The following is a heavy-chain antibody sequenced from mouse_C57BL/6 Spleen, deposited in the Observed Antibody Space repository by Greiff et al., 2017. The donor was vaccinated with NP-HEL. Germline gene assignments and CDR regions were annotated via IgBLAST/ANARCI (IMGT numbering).Heavy chain of an antibody. Sequence: EVNVVESGGDLVKPGGSLKLSCAASGFTFSSYGMSWVRQTPDKRLEWVATISSGGSYTYYPDSVKGRFTISRDNAKNTLYLQMSSLKSEDTAMYYCARQYDYDERGYAMDYWGQGTSVTVSS. V-gene: IGHV5-6*01. CDR3: ARQYDYDERGYAMDY. J-gene: IGHJ4*01. CDR1: GFTFSSYG. CDR2: ISSGGSYT. D-gene: IGHD2-4*01.